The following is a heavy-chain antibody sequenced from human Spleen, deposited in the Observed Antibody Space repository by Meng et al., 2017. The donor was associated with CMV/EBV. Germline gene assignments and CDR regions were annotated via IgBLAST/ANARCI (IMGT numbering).Heavy chain of an antibody. D-gene: IGHD3-3*01. V-gene: IGHV3-21*01. CDR3: AREGLFRDFVGSYYYYYGMDV. CDR1: GFTFSSYW. CDR2: ISSSSSYI. Sequence: ETLSLTCAASGFTFSSYWMHWVRQAPGKGLEWVSSISSSSSYIYYADSVKGRFTISRDNAKNSLYLQMNSLRAEDTAVYYCAREGLFRDFVGSYYYYYGMDVWGQGTTVTVSS. J-gene: IGHJ6*02.